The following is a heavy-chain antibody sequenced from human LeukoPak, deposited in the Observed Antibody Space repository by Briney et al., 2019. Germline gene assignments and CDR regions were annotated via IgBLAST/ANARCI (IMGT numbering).Heavy chain of an antibody. D-gene: IGHD3-22*01. CDR2: IYYSGST. CDR3: AKTSYYESRRWFDP. CDR1: GGSISSYY. Sequence: SETLSLTCTVSGGSISSYYWSWIRQPPGKGLEWVGYIYYSGSTNYNPSLKSRVTISVDTSKNQFSLKLSSVTAADTAVYYCAKTSYYESRRWFDPWGQGTLVTVSS. V-gene: IGHV4-59*12. J-gene: IGHJ5*02.